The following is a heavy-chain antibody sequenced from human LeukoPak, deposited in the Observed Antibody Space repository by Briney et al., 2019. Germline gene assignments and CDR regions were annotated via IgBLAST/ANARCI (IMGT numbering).Heavy chain of an antibody. CDR1: GFTFSDYY. CDR3: ARDHHRRLYDSQARDTFDI. V-gene: IGHV3-11*04. Sequence: GGSLRLSCAASGFTFSDYYMSWIRQAPGKGLEWVSYISSSGSTISYADSVKGRFSISRDNAKNSLYLQMNSLRAEDTAVYYCARDHHRRLYDSQARDTFDIWGQGTLVTVSS. CDR2: ISSSGSTI. D-gene: IGHD3-22*01. J-gene: IGHJ3*02.